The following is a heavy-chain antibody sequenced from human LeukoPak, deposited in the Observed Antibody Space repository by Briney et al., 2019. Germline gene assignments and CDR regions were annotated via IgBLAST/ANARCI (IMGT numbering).Heavy chain of an antibody. V-gene: IGHV1-69*01. Sequence: SVKVSCKASGGTFSSYAISWVRQAPGQGLEWMGGIIPIFGTANYAQKFQGRVTITADESTSTVYMELSSLRSEDTAVYYCARDSEVRRNLWHYWGQGTLVTVSS. CDR2: IIPIFGTA. D-gene: IGHD3-10*01. CDR3: ARDSEVRRNLWHY. CDR1: GGTFSSYA. J-gene: IGHJ4*02.